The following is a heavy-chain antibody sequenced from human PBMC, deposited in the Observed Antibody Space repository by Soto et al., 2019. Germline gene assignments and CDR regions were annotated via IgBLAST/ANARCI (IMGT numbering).Heavy chain of an antibody. Sequence: GGSLRLSCAASAFTSSSYAMSWVRQAPGKGLEWVSAISGSGGSTYYADSVKGRFTISRDNSKNTLYLQMNSLRAEDTAVYYCANCLFGVVLLPGYWGQGTLVTVSS. J-gene: IGHJ4*02. CDR1: AFTSSSYA. D-gene: IGHD3-3*01. CDR3: ANCLFGVVLLPGY. CDR2: ISGSGGST. V-gene: IGHV3-23*01.